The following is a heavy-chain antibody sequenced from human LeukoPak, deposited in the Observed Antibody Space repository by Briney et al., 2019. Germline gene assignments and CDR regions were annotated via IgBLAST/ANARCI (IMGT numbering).Heavy chain of an antibody. CDR2: INWESGRI. Sequence: GRSLRLSCAASGFTFDDYAMHWVRQAPGKGLEWVSGINWESGRIDYADSVKGRFTISRDNAKNSLYLQMNSLRTEDTALYYCVKDWGSSSWYYFDHWGQGTPVTVSS. V-gene: IGHV3-9*01. D-gene: IGHD6-13*01. CDR1: GFTFDDYA. J-gene: IGHJ4*02. CDR3: VKDWGSSSWYYFDH.